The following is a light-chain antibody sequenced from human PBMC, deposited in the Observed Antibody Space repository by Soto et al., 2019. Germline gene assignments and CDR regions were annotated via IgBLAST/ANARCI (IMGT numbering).Light chain of an antibody. Sequence: DIVMTQSPLSLPVTPGEPASISCRSSQSLLHSNGYNYLDWYLQKPGQSPQLLIYLGSNRASGVPDRFSGSGSGTDVTLKISRVEAEDVGVYYCMQALQTLWTFGQGTKLEIK. V-gene: IGKV2-28*01. CDR2: LGS. CDR1: QSLLHSNGYNY. CDR3: MQALQTLWT. J-gene: IGKJ2*02.